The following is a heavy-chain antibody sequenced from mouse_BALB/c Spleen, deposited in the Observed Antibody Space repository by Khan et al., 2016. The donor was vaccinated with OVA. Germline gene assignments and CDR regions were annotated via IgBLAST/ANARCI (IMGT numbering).Heavy chain of an antibody. CDR2: IDPANGNA. CDR3: ARDYWDVFAY. V-gene: IGHV14-3*02. D-gene: IGHD4-1*01. J-gene: IGHJ3*01. CDR1: GFNIKDTY. Sequence: VQLQQSGAELVKPGASVKLSCTASGFNIKDTYMHWVKQRPEQGLEWIGRIDPANGNAKYDPKFQGKATITADTSSNTAHLQLSSLTSEDTAVYFGARDYWDVFAYWGQGTLVTVST.